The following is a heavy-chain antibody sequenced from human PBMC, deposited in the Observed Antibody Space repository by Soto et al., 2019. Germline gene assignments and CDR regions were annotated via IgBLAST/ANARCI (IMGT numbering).Heavy chain of an antibody. CDR3: ARSPYCGGDCYSNWFDP. Sequence: ASVKVSCKASGGTSSSYAISWVRQAPGQGLEWMGGIIPIFGTANYAQKFQGRVTITADESTSTAYMELSSLRSEDTAVYYCARSPYCGGDCYSNWFDPWGQGTLVTVSS. V-gene: IGHV1-69*13. CDR1: GGTSSSYA. D-gene: IGHD2-21*02. J-gene: IGHJ5*02. CDR2: IIPIFGTA.